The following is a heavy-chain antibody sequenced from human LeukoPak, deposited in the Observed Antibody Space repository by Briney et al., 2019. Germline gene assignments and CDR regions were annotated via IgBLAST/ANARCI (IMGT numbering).Heavy chain of an antibody. CDR1: GYIFTSYW. J-gene: IGHJ4*02. V-gene: IGHV5-51*01. CDR2: IYPGDSDT. D-gene: IGHD3-22*01. CDR3: ARPPYDSSGYFFDY. Sequence: HGESLKISCKGSGYIFTSYWIGWARQMPGKGLEWMGIIYPGDSDTRYSPSFQGQVTISADKSISTAYLQWSSLKASDTAMYCCARPPYDSSGYFFDYWGQGTLVTVSS.